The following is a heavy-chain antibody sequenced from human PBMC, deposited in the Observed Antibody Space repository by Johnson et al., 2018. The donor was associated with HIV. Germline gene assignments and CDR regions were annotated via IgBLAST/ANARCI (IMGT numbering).Heavy chain of an antibody. D-gene: IGHD1-7*01. J-gene: IGHJ3*02. CDR1: GFTFSSYG. CDR3: AKWGTITGTTGVFDI. V-gene: IGHV3-30*02. CDR2: IRYDGSNK. Sequence: VQLVESGGGVVQPGGSLRLSCAASGFTFSSYGMHWVRQAPGTGLEWVAFIRYDGSNKYYADSVKGRFTISRDNSKNTLYLQMNSLRAEDTAVYYCAKWGTITGTTGVFDIWGQGTMVTVSS.